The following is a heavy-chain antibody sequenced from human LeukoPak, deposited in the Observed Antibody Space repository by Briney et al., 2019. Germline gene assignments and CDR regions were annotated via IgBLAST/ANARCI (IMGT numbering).Heavy chain of an antibody. Sequence: ASVKVSCKASGYTFTNYGISWVRQAPEQGLEWIGRVSARDGNTDYAQKFQGRVTMTRDTSTSTASMELRSLTSDDTAVYYCARDRGLIDWFDPWGQGTLVTVSS. V-gene: IGHV1-18*01. J-gene: IGHJ5*02. D-gene: IGHD3-16*02. CDR3: ARDRGLIDWFDP. CDR1: GYTFTNYG. CDR2: VSARDGNT.